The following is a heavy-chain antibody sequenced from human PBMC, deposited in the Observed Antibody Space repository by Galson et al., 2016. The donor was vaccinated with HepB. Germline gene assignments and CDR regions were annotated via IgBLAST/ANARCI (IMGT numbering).Heavy chain of an antibody. D-gene: IGHD2-2*01. CDR2: ISYDGTNK. V-gene: IGHV3-30*18. Sequence: SLRLSCAGSGFTFSSYGIHWVRQAPGKGLEWVAVISYDGTNKYYADSLKGRFTISRDNSKNTLYLQMNSLRAEDTAVYYCAKDAIPACGTGCYADYWGQGTLVTVSS. CDR1: GFTFSSYG. CDR3: AKDAIPACGTGCYADY. J-gene: IGHJ4*02.